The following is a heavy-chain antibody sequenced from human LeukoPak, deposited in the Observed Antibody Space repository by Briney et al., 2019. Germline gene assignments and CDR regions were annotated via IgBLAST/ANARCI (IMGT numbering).Heavy chain of an antibody. D-gene: IGHD6-13*01. Sequence: SETLSLTCAVYGGSFGGYYWSWIRQPPGKGLEWIGEINHSGSTNYNPSLKSRVTISVDTSKNQFSLKLSSVTAADTAVYYCARLYSSSQYYYYGMDVWGQGTTVTVSS. V-gene: IGHV4-34*01. J-gene: IGHJ6*02. CDR3: ARLYSSSQYYYYGMDV. CDR1: GGSFGGYY. CDR2: INHSGST.